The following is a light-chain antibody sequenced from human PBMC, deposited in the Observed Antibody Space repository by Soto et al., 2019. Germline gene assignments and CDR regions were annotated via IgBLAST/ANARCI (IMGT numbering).Light chain of an antibody. CDR2: DAS. Sequence: EIVLTQSPATLSLSPGERATLPCRASQSVSSYLAWYQQKPGQAPRLLIYDASNRATGIPARFSGSGSGTDFTLTISSLEPEDFAVYYCQQRSNWGFGQGTRLEIK. J-gene: IGKJ5*01. V-gene: IGKV3-11*01. CDR1: QSVSSY. CDR3: QQRSNWG.